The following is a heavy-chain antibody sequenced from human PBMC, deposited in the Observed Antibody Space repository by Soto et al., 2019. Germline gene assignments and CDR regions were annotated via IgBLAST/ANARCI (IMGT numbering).Heavy chain of an antibody. Sequence: PSETLSLTCTVSGGSISSYYWSWIRQPPGKGLEWIGYIYYSGITNYNPSLKSRVTISVDTSKNQFSLKLSSVTAADTAVYYCARSWGYYFDYWGQGTLVTVSS. V-gene: IGHV4-59*01. CDR3: ARSWGYYFDY. J-gene: IGHJ4*02. CDR1: GGSISSYY. CDR2: IYYSGIT. D-gene: IGHD3-16*01.